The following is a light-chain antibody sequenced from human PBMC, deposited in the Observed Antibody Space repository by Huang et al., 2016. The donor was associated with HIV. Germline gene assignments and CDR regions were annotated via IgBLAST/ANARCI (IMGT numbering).Light chain of an antibody. CDR3: QQYYSYPRT. V-gene: IGKV1-8*01. Sequence: AIRMTQSPSSLSASTGDRVTISCRASQDISSYLAWYQQKQGKAPKLLIYAASAFQSGVPSRFSGSGSGTDFTLTISCLQSEDFATYYCQQYYSYPRTFGQGTKVEIK. J-gene: IGKJ1*01. CDR1: QDISSY. CDR2: AAS.